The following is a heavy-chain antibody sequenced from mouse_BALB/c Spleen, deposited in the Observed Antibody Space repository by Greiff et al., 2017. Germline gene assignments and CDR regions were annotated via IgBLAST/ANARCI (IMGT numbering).Heavy chain of an antibody. CDR3: ARGTTATWFAY. V-gene: IGHV1-39*01. D-gene: IGHD1-2*01. J-gene: IGHJ3*01. CDR2: INPYYGST. Sequence: VQLQQTGPELVKPGASVKISCKASGYSFTDYIMLWVKQSHGKSLEWIGNINPYYGSTSYNLKFKGKATLTVDKSSSTAYMQLNSLTSEDSAVYYCARGTTATWFAYWGQGTLVTVSA. CDR1: GYSFTDYI.